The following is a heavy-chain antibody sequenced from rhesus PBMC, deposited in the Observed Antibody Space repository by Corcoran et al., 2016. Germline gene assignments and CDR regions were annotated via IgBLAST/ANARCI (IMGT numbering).Heavy chain of an antibody. CDR3: AMGGDGSSYGGSLDV. CDR1: GYSISSGYY. CDR2: TPVRGGT. V-gene: IGHV4-122*02. J-gene: IGHJ5-2*02. D-gene: IGHD4-29*01. Sequence: QVQLQESGPGLVKPSATLSLTCAVSGYSISSGYYWSWLRQPPGKGLEWIGYTPVRGGTSYTPSPQKRVTISRDTSKHQFALKLSSVTAADTAVYYCAMGGDGSSYGGSLDVWGRGVLVTVSS.